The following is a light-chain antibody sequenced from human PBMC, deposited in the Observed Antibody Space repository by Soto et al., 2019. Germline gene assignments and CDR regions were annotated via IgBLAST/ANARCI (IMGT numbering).Light chain of an antibody. CDR3: SSYTSSSSIVV. V-gene: IGLV2-14*01. CDR2: DVS. CDR1: SSDVGGYNY. Sequence: QSALTQPASVSGSPGQSITISCTGTSSDVGGYNYVSWYQQHPGKAPKLMIYDVSNRPSGVSNRFSGSKSGNTASATTSGRQAEDEADYYCSSYTSSSSIVVFGGGTKLTVL. J-gene: IGLJ2*01.